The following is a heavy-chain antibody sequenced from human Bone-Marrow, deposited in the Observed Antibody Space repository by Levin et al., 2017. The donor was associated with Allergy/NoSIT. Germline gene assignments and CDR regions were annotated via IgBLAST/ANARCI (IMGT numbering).Heavy chain of an antibody. V-gene: IGHV4-4*02. Sequence: SETLSLTCAVSGGSISSTNWWCWVRQPPGKGLEWIGEVYHSGATNYNPSLKSRVTISVDTSKNHFSLKLTSVTAADTAVYYCAVVGGNSAAFFPWGQGTLVTVSS. D-gene: IGHD4-23*01. J-gene: IGHJ5*02. CDR1: GGSISSTNW. CDR2: VYHSGAT. CDR3: AVVGGNSAAFFP.